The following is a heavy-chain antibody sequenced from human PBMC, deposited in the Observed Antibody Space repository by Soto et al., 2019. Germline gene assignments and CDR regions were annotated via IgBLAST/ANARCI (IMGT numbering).Heavy chain of an antibody. CDR3: ARGRPGVYDRNYYYLGMEV. Sequence: QVQLVQSGAEVKKPGSSVKVSCKASGGTFRSYAISWVRQAPGQGLEWMGEIIPIIGTANYAQKFQGRVTITADECTSTAYMELSSLRSEDTAVYYCARGRPGVYDRNYYYLGMEVWGQGATVTVSS. V-gene: IGHV1-69*01. J-gene: IGHJ6*02. D-gene: IGHD3-22*01. CDR1: GGTFRSYA. CDR2: IIPIIGTA.